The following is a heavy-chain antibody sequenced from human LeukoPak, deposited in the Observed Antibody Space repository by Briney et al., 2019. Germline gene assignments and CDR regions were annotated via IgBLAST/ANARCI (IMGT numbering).Heavy chain of an antibody. CDR2: IKQDGSEK. D-gene: IGHD6-19*01. J-gene: IGHJ5*02. CDR1: GFTFSNYW. V-gene: IGHV3-7*01. CDR3: AREHLQYSSGWRENWFDP. Sequence: PGGSLRLSCAASGFTFSNYWMSWVRQAPGKGLEWVANIKQDGSEKYYVDSVKGRFTISRDNAKNSLYLQMNSLRAEDTAVYYCAREHLQYSSGWRENWFDPWGQGTLVTVSS.